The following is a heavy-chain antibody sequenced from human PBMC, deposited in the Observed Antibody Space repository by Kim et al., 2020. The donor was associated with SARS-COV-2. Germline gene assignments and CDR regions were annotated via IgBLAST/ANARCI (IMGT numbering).Heavy chain of an antibody. Sequence: KSRVTISVDTSKNQFSLKLSSVTAADTAVYYCARGSYSNYGNYYYYGMDVWGQGTTVTVSS. D-gene: IGHD4-4*01. CDR3: ARGSYSNYGNYYYYGMDV. J-gene: IGHJ6*02. V-gene: IGHV4-34*01.